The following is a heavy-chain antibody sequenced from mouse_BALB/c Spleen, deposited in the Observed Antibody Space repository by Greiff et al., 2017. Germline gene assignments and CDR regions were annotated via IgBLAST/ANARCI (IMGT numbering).Heavy chain of an antibody. D-gene: IGHD4-1*02. Sequence: VQLQQSGAELVKPGASVKLSCKASGYTFTSYYMYWVKQRPGQGLEWIGEINPSNGGTNFNEKFKSKATLTVDKSSSTAYMQLSSLTSEDSAVYYGTRTQLCFDDWGQGTTLTVSS. CDR2: INPSNGGT. V-gene: IGHV1S81*02. CDR1: GYTFTSYY. CDR3: TRTQLCFDD. J-gene: IGHJ2*01.